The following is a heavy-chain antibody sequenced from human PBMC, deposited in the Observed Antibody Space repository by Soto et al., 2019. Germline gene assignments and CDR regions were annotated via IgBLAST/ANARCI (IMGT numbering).Heavy chain of an antibody. Sequence: QITLKQSGPPLVKPTQTLTLTCTFSGISLTTDRVGVGWIRQPPGEALEWLTVIYWDDSKTYRPSLESSLAITKDSSTSQVTLTMTRTDFLAAVTYYRAHGYGWSSLFWGQGTLVLVSS. CDR3: AHGYGWSSLF. CDR2: IYWDDSK. J-gene: IGHJ4*02. D-gene: IGHD5-18*01. V-gene: IGHV2-5*02. CDR1: GISLTTDRVG.